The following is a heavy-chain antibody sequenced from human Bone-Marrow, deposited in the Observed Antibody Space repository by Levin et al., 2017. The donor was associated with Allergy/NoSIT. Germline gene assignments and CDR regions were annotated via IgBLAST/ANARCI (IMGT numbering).Heavy chain of an antibody. D-gene: IGHD6-19*01. Sequence: ASVKVSCAASGFTFNDYTMHWVRQAPQRGLEWVSLISWDASTTYYADSVRGRFTISRDNSKNALYLQMNSLTTEDTALHYCAKDLSPRIAVTGNIEYWGQGTLVTVSS. CDR2: ISWDASTT. J-gene: IGHJ4*02. CDR1: GFTFNDYT. CDR3: AKDLSPRIAVTGNIEY. V-gene: IGHV3-43*01.